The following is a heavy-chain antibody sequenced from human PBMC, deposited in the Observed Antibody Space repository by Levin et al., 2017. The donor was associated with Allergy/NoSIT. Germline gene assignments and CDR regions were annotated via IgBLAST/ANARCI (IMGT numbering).Heavy chain of an antibody. V-gene: IGHV4-38-2*02. D-gene: IGHD2-2*01. CDR3: ARARIVLVPAAMGFDY. CDR2: IYHSGST. CDR1: GYSISSGYY. J-gene: IGHJ4*02. Sequence: SETLSLTCTVSGYSISSGYYWGWIRQPPGKGLEWIGSIYHSGSTYYNPSLKSRVTISVDTSKNQFSLKLSSVTAADTAVYYGARARIVLVPAAMGFDYWGQGTLVTVSS.